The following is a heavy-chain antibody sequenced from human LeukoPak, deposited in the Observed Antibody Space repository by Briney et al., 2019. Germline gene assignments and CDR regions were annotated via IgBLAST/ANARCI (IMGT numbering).Heavy chain of an antibody. V-gene: IGHV4-4*07. D-gene: IGHD2-2*01. CDR1: GGSISNYY. J-gene: IGHJ3*02. CDR2: IFPGGST. CDR3: ARSRCTSISCASRGAFDT. Sequence: SETLSLTCTVSGGSISNYYWSWIRQPAGKGLELIGRIFPGGSTNYNPSLKSRVTMSVDTSKNQFSLKLSSVTAADTAVYYCARSRCTSISCASRGAFDTWGQGTMVTVPS.